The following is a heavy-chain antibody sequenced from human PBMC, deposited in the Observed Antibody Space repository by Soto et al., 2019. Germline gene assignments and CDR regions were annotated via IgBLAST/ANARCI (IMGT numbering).Heavy chain of an antibody. CDR1: GFTFSSYA. V-gene: IGHV3-30*04. D-gene: IGHD6-13*01. CDR2: ISYDGSNK. Sequence: GGSLRLSCAASGFTFSSYAMHWVRQAPGKGLEWVAVISYDGSNKYYADSVKGRFTISRDNSKNTLYLQMNSLRAEDTAVYYGARDGGEQLRGYYYGMDVWGQGTTVTVSS. CDR3: ARDGGEQLRGYYYGMDV. J-gene: IGHJ6*02.